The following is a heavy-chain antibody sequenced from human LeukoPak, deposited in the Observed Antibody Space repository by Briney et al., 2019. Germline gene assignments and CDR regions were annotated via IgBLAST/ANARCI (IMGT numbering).Heavy chain of an antibody. J-gene: IGHJ5*02. D-gene: IGHD3-16*01. CDR2: ISNSGSTI. Sequence: GGSLLLSCAASGFTFSSYAMSWVRPAPGKGLEWVSYISNSGSTIYYADSVKGRFTISRDNAKNSLYLQMNSLRAEDTALYYCARTIPEYASDPWGQGTLVTVSS. CDR1: GFTFSSYA. CDR3: ARTIPEYASDP. V-gene: IGHV3-48*04.